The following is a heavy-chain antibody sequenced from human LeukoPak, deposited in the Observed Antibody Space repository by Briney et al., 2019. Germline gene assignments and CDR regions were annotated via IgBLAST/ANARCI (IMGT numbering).Heavy chain of an antibody. Sequence: PSETLFPTRTVSGGSISSSSYYWGWIRQPPGKGLEWIGSIYYSGSTYYNPSLKSRVTISVDTSKNQSSLKLSSVTAADTAVYYCARMGENGGYTTTFDYWGQGTLVTVSS. CDR1: GGSISSSSYY. CDR3: ARMGENGGYTTTFDY. CDR2: IYYSGST. D-gene: IGHD4-23*01. V-gene: IGHV4-39*01. J-gene: IGHJ4*02.